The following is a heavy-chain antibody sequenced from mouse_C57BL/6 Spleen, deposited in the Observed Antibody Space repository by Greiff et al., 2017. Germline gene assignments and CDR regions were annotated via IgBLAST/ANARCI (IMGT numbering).Heavy chain of an antibody. CDR1: GYSFTGYY. V-gene: IGHV1-42*01. J-gene: IGHJ2*01. CDR2: INPSTGGT. CDR3: ARDNYFDN. Sequence: VQLQQSGPELVKPGASVKISCKASGYSFTGYYMNWVKQSPEKSLEWIGEINPSTGGTTYNQKFKAKATLTVDKSSSTAYMQLKSLTSEDSAVYYCARDNYFDNWGQGTTLTVSA.